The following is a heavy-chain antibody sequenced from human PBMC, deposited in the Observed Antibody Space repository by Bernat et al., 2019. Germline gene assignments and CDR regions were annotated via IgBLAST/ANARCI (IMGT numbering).Heavy chain of an antibody. Sequence: QVQLVESGGGVVQPGRSLRLSCAASGCTFSSYAMHWVRQAPGKGLEWVAVISYDGSNKYYADSVKGRFTISRDNSKNTLYLQMNSLRAEDTAVYYCTKAEYSSSSRHFDYWGQGTLVTVSS. CDR2: ISYDGSNK. V-gene: IGHV3-30-3*01. CDR1: GCTFSSYA. D-gene: IGHD6-6*01. J-gene: IGHJ4*02. CDR3: TKAEYSSSSRHFDY.